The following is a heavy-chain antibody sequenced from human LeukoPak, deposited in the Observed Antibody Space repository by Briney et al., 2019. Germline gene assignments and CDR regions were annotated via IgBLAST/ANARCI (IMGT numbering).Heavy chain of an antibody. Sequence: GASVKVSCKVSGYTLTELSMHWVRQAPGKGLEWMGGSDPEDGETTYAQRFQGRVTMTEDTSTDIAYMELSSLRSEDTAVYYCATDKETQLALDYWGQGTLVTVSS. CDR2: SDPEDGET. J-gene: IGHJ4*02. CDR1: GYTLTELS. D-gene: IGHD3-3*02. CDR3: ATDKETQLALDY. V-gene: IGHV1-24*01.